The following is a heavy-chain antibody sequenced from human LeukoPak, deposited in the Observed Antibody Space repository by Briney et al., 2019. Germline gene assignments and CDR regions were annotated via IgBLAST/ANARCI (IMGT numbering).Heavy chain of an antibody. V-gene: IGHV4-34*01. J-gene: IGHJ6*03. CDR1: GGSFSGYY. CDR3: ARHVSRSVPYYYYYYRDV. CDR2: INHSGST. Sequence: SETLSLTCAVYGGSFSGYYWSWIRQPPGKGLEWIGEINHSGSTNYNPSLKSRVTISVDTSKNQFSLKLSSVTAADTAVYYCARHVSRSVPYYYYYYRDVWGKGTTVTISS. D-gene: IGHD5/OR15-5a*01.